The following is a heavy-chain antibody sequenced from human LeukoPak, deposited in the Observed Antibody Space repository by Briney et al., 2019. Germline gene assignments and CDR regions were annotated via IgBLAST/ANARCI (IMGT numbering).Heavy chain of an antibody. Sequence: PGGSLRLSCAASGFTFSSYGMSWVRQAPGKGLEWVSAISGSGGSTYYADSVKGRFTISRDNSKNTLYLQMNSLRAEDTALYYCARDLRGYSYATLVDYWGQGTLVTVSS. CDR1: GFTFSSYG. D-gene: IGHD5-18*01. CDR3: ARDLRGYSYATLVDY. CDR2: ISGSGGST. V-gene: IGHV3-23*01. J-gene: IGHJ4*02.